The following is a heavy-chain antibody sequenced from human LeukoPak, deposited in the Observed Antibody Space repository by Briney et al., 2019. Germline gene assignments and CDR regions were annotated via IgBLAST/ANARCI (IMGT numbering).Heavy chain of an antibody. CDR3: AKAPGGIVGY. CDR2: INGGGGST. V-gene: IGHV3-23*01. D-gene: IGHD3-16*01. J-gene: IGHJ4*02. Sequence: GGSLRLSCTVSGFTVSSNSMSWVRQAPGKGLEWVSAINGGGGSTYYADSVKGRFTISRDNSKNTLYLQMNSLRAEDTAVYYCAKAPGGIVGYWGQGTLVTVSS. CDR1: GFTVSSNS.